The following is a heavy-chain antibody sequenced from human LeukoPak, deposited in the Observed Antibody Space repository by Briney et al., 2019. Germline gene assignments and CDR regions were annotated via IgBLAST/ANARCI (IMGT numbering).Heavy chain of an antibody. CDR2: IYSSVST. J-gene: IGHJ4*02. Sequence: SETLSLTCTVSGCSISSNAYYWAWIRQPPGKGLEWIGSIYSSVSTYYNPSLKSRVTISVDTSKNQFSLRLSSVTAADTALYYCAYSGSYGHLGYWDQGIPVTVSS. CDR1: GCSISSNAYY. D-gene: IGHD1-26*01. CDR3: AYSGSYGHLGY. V-gene: IGHV4-39*01.